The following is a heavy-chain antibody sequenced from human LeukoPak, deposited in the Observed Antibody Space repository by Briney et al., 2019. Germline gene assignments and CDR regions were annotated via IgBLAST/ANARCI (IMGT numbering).Heavy chain of an antibody. J-gene: IGHJ3*02. CDR2: IHYTGGA. D-gene: IGHD5-12*01. V-gene: IGHV4-31*03. CDR1: GTSMRSPNHF. Sequence: PSETLSLTCTVPGTSMRSPNHFWSWIRQHPGKSVEWISYIHYTGGAHYNPSLESRATMSVDSSKNQFSLKLSSVTAADTALYYCAREVIVPTTSDGFDIWGQGTMVTVSS. CDR3: AREVIVPTTSDGFDI.